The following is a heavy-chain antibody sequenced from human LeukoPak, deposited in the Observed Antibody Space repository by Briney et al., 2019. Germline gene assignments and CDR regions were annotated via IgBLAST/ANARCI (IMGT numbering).Heavy chain of an antibody. D-gene: IGHD3-10*01. J-gene: IGHJ4*02. V-gene: IGHV3-15*04. CDR1: GFTFSNAW. Sequence: GGSLRLSCAASGFTFSNAWMSWVRQAPGKGLEWVGRIESKTDGGTTDYAAPVKGRFTISRDDSKNTLYVQMNSLKTEDTAVYYCTTGPYDYGSGTYYHWGQGTLVTVSS. CDR2: IESKTDGGTT. CDR3: TTGPYDYGSGTYYH.